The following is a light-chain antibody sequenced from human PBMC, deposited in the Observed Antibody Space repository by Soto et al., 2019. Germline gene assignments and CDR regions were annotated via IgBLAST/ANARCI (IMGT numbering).Light chain of an antibody. CDR3: QQYGSSGT. CDR1: QSVSNNY. CDR2: GAS. Sequence: EIVLTQSPGTLSLSPGERATLSCRASQSVSNNYLAWYQQKPGQAPGLLIYGASNRATGIPDRFSGSGSGTAFTLTISRLEPEDFAVYYCQQYGSSGTFGQGTKVDIK. J-gene: IGKJ1*01. V-gene: IGKV3-20*01.